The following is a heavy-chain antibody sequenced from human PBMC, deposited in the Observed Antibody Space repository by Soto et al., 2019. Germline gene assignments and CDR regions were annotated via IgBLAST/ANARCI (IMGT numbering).Heavy chain of an antibody. D-gene: IGHD1-26*01. CDR3: ARLREGSPADF. CDR2: IYYSGNT. CDR1: GGSISNINYH. V-gene: IGHV4-39*01. J-gene: IGHJ4*02. Sequence: LSLTCSVSGGSISNINYHWGWIRQPPGKGLEWIGSIYYSGNTYYNPSLRSRITISVDTSKNQFSLDLSSVTAVDTAVYFCARLREGSPADFWGQGTLVTVSS.